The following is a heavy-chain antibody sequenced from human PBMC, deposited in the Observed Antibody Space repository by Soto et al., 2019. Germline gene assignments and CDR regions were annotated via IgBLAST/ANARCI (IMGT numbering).Heavy chain of an antibody. CDR3: ARDLGQQLVDY. CDR2: MNPDSGHT. V-gene: IGHV1-18*01. Sequence: GASVKVSCKASGYTFTSYDINWVRQATGQGPEWMGWMNPDSGHTNYAQKLQGRVTMTTDTSTSTAYMELRSLRSDDTAVYYCARDLGQQLVDYWGQGTLVTVSS. CDR1: GYTFTSYD. D-gene: IGHD6-13*01. J-gene: IGHJ4*02.